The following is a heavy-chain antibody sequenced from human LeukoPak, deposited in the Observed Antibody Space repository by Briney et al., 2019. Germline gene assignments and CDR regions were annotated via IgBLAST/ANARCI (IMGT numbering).Heavy chain of an antibody. Sequence: SVKVSCTASGGTFSSYAISWVRQAPGQGLEWMGGIIPIFGTANYAQKFQGRVTITADESTSTAYMELRSLRSEDTAVYYCAREVTNYVWGSYKNYWGQGTLVTVPS. CDR1: GGTFSSYA. CDR2: IIPIFGTA. J-gene: IGHJ4*02. D-gene: IGHD3-16*01. CDR3: AREVTNYVWGSYKNY. V-gene: IGHV1-69*13.